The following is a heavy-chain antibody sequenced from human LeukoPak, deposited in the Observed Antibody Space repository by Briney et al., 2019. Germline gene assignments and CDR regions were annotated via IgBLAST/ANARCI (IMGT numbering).Heavy chain of an antibody. CDR3: ARLLGYCSSTSCYAHAFDI. CDR1: GFTFSSYA. Sequence: PGGSLRLSCAASGFTFSSYAMSWVRQAPGKGLEWVLAISGSGGSTYYADSVKGRFTISRDNSKNTLYLQMNSLRAEDTAVYYCARLLGYCSSTSCYAHAFDIWGQGTMVTVSS. D-gene: IGHD2-2*01. J-gene: IGHJ3*02. V-gene: IGHV3-23*01. CDR2: ISGSGGST.